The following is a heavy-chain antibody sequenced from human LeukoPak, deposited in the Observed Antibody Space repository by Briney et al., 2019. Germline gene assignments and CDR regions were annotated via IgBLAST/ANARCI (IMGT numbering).Heavy chain of an antibody. J-gene: IGHJ5*02. CDR3: ARDSSPIVVVPAATVWFDP. Sequence: EASVKVSCKASGYTFTGYYMHWVRQAPGQGLEWMGRINPNSGGTNYAQKLQGRVTMTTDTSTSTAYMELRSLRSDDTAVYYCARDSSPIVVVPAATVWFDPWGQGTLVTVSS. CDR1: GYTFTGYY. CDR2: INPNSGGT. D-gene: IGHD2-2*01. V-gene: IGHV1-2*06.